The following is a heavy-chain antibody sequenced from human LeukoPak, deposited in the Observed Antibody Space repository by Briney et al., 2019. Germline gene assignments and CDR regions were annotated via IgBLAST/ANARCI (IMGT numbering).Heavy chain of an antibody. D-gene: IGHD3-10*02. CDR1: GYSFTTYW. V-gene: IGHV5-51*01. CDR3: ARVFTKYSYYNALDV. Sequence: GESLKISCQGSGYSFTTYWIGWVRQMPGKGLEWMGIIYPGDSHTRYSPSFQGQVTISADKSISTAYLRWSSLRASGTAIIYCARVFTKYSYYNALDVWGQGTTVTVSS. CDR2: IYPGDSHT. J-gene: IGHJ6*02.